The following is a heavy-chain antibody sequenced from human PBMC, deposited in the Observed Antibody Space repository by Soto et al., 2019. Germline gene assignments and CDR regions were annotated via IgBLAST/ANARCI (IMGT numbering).Heavy chain of an antibody. Sequence: EVQLLESGGGLVQPGGSLRLSCAASGFTFSSYAMSWVRQAPGKGLEWVSAISGSVNRTYYADSVKGRFTISRDNSKSTLFLQMNSLRVEDTALYYCTKGGQISYWGQGILVTVSS. J-gene: IGHJ4*02. CDR3: TKGGQISY. V-gene: IGHV3-23*01. CDR2: ISGSVNRT. D-gene: IGHD3-16*01. CDR1: GFTFSSYA.